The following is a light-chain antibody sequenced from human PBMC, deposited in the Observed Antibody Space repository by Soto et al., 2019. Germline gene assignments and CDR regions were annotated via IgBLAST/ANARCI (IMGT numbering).Light chain of an antibody. J-gene: IGKJ1*01. CDR3: QQYGSSPRT. Sequence: ETVMTQSPATLSVSPGEGATLSCRASQSVSSNLVWYQHRPGQAPRLLIYGASTRATDIPARFSGSGSGTDFTLTIRRLEPEDFAVYYCQQYGSSPRTFGQGTKVEIK. V-gene: IGKV3-15*01. CDR2: GAS. CDR1: QSVSSN.